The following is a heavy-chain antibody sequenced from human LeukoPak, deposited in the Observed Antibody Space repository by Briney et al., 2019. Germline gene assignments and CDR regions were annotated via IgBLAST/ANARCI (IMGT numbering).Heavy chain of an antibody. V-gene: IGHV4-34*01. CDR3: ARAHLGLGY. J-gene: IGHJ4*02. Sequence: SETLSLTCAVYSGSFSGYYWSWIRQPPGKGLEWIGEINHSGSTNYNPSLKSRVTISVDTSKNQFSLKLSSVTAADTAVYYCARAHLGLGYWGQGTLVTVSS. D-gene: IGHD7-27*01. CDR2: INHSGST. CDR1: SGSFSGYY.